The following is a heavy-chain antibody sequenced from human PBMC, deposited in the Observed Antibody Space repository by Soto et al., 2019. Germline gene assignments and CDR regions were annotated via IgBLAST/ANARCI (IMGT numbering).Heavy chain of an antibody. CDR1: GFAFSAFD. CDR2: IGTLSDT. Sequence: GGSLRLSCAGSGFAFSAFDIHWVRQAPGKGLEWVSGIGTLSDTFYAASVQGRFTISRQNAKNSVYLQMNSLRAGDTAFYYCARGRSFSYDSTPPPMFDPWGQGTLVTVSS. J-gene: IGHJ5*02. CDR3: ARGRSFSYDSTPPPMFDP. D-gene: IGHD3-10*01. V-gene: IGHV3-13*01.